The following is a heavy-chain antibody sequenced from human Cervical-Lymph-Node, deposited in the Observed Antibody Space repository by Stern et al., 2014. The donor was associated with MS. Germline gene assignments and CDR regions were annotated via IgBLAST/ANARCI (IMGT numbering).Heavy chain of an antibody. Sequence: VQLLQPGAEVKKPGESLKISCRASGYSFSNFWITWVRQMPGEGLEWMGTIFPSDSDARYSPSFQGRVTMSADKSIDTAHLQWSSLKTSDTATYFCTTSIRTDDFWGQGTRVTVSS. V-gene: IGHV5-51*01. J-gene: IGHJ4*02. CDR3: TTSIRTDDF. D-gene: IGHD1/OR15-1a*01. CDR1: GYSFSNFW. CDR2: IFPSDSDA.